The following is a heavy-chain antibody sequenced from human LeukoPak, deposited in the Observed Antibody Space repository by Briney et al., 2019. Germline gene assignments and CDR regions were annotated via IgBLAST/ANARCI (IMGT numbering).Heavy chain of an antibody. V-gene: IGHV4-34*01. Sequence: PSETLSLTCAVYGGSFSGYYWSWIRQPPGKGLEWIGEINHSGSTNYNPSLKSRVTISLDTSKNQFSLKLSSVTAADTSVYYCARDQRTFDIWGQGTMVTVSS. CDR1: GGSFSGYY. CDR3: ARDQRTFDI. J-gene: IGHJ3*02. CDR2: INHSGST.